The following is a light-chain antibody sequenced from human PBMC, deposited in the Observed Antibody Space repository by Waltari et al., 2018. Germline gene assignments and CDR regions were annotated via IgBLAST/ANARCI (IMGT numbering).Light chain of an antibody. Sequence: SSELTQPPSVSVSPGQTARITCSGDALPKYYAYWYQQKPGQAPVLVINKDSERPSGIPERFSGSRSGTTVTLTISGVQAEDEADYYCQSADSGDTYPVVFGGGTKLTVL. CDR3: QSADSGDTYPVV. J-gene: IGLJ2*01. CDR2: KDS. V-gene: IGLV3-25*03. CDR1: ALPKYY.